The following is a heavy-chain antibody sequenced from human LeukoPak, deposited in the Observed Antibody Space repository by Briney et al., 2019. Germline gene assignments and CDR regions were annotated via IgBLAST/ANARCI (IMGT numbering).Heavy chain of an antibody. CDR2: INHSGST. CDR1: GGSFSGYY. J-gene: IGHJ4*02. V-gene: IGHV4-34*01. Sequence: SETLSLTCAVYGGSFSGYYWSWIRQPPGKGLEWIGEINHSGSTYYNPSLKSRVTISVDTSKNQFSLKLSSVTAADTAVYYCATGYSYGIFDYWGQGTLVTVSS. CDR3: ATGYSYGIFDY. D-gene: IGHD5-18*01.